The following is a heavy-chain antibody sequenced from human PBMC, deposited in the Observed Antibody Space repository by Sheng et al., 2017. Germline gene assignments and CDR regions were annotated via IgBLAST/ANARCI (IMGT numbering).Heavy chain of an antibody. V-gene: IGHV3-7*01. Sequence: EVQLVESGGGLVQPGGSREISCVASGFTFSDYWMSWVRQAPGKGLEWVANIKKDGSEIYYVDSVRGRFTISTDNAKNSLYLHMNSLRAEDTAVYYCARDQAIGYCSSSRCIWWDNYYYYMDVWGQGTTVTVSS. CDR1: GFTFSDYW. CDR2: IKKDGSEI. J-gene: IGHJ6*03. D-gene: IGHD2-2*01. CDR3: ARDQAIGYCSSSRCIWWDNYYYYMDV.